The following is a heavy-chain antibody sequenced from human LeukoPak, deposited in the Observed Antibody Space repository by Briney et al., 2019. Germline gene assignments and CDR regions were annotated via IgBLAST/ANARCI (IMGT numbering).Heavy chain of an antibody. CDR3: ARFSAHQLRSGXYYYMDV. V-gene: IGHV4-38-2*02. J-gene: IGHJ6*03. CDR1: GYSISSGYY. CDR2: IYHSGST. Sequence: SETLSLTCTVSGYSISSGYYWGWIRQPPGKGLEWIGSIYHSGSTDYNPSLKSRVTMSLDMSKNQFSLKLSSVTAADTAVYSCARFSAHQLRSGXYYYMDVWGXGTTVTVS. D-gene: IGHD2-2*01.